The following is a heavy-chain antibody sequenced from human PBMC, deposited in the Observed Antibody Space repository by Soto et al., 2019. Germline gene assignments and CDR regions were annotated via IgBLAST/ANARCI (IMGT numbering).Heavy chain of an antibody. J-gene: IGHJ6*02. Sequence: SETLSLTCAVYGGSFSGYYWSWIRQPPGKGLEWIGEINHSGSTNYNPSLKSRVTISVDTSKNQFSLKLSSVTAADTAVYYCARGLDYYYGMDVWGQGTTVTVS. V-gene: IGHV4-34*01. CDR2: INHSGST. CDR3: ARGLDYYYGMDV. CDR1: GGSFSGYY.